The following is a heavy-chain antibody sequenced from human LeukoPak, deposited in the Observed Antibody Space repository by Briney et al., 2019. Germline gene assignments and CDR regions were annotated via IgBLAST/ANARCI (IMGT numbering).Heavy chain of an antibody. CDR2: INPSGGST. J-gene: IGHJ4*02. V-gene: IGHV1-46*01. CDR3: ARDWDCGGDCYSLAGYY. D-gene: IGHD2-21*02. CDR1: GYTFTSYY. Sequence: ASVKVSCKASGYTFTSYYMHWVRQAPGQGLEWMGIINPSGGSTSYAQKFQGRVTMTRDTSTSTVYMELSSLRSEDTAVYYCARDWDCGGDCYSLAGYYWGQGTLVTVSS.